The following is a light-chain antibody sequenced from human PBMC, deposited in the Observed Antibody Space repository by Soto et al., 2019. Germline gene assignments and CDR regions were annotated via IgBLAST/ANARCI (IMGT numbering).Light chain of an antibody. V-gene: IGKV1-5*01. CDR2: DAS. CDR3: QQYNSYPIT. CDR1: QSISTY. Sequence: DIQMTQSPSSLSASVVDRVSITCRASQSISTYLNWYQQKPGKAPKLLIYDASSLESGVPSRFSGSGSGTEFTLTISSLQPDDFATYYCQQYNSYPITFGQGTRLQIK. J-gene: IGKJ5*01.